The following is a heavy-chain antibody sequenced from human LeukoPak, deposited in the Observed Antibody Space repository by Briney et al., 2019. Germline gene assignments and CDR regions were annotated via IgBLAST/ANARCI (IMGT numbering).Heavy chain of an antibody. CDR1: GYSISSGYY. V-gene: IGHV4-38-2*02. Sequence: SETLSLTCTVSGYSISSGYYWRWIRQPPGKGLEWIGSIYHSGSTYYNPSLKSRVTISVDTSKNQFSLKLSSVTAADTAVYYCAIVGGSGTDFDYWGQGTLVTVSS. CDR3: AIVGGSGTDFDY. D-gene: IGHD3-10*01. J-gene: IGHJ4*02. CDR2: IYHSGST.